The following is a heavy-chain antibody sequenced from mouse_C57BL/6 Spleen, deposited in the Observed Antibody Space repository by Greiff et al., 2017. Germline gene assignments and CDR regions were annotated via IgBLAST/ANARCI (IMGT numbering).Heavy chain of an antibody. V-gene: IGHV1-74*01. D-gene: IGHD3-2*02. CDR1: GYTFTSYW. CDR3: AIDSSGYYAMDC. Sequence: VQLQQPGAELVKPGASVKVSCKASGYTFTSYWLHWVKQRPGQGLAWIGRIHPSDSDTNSNQKFKGKATLTVDKSSSASCMQLSSLSSEDAAVYYGAIDSSGYYAMDCWGQGTSVTVSS. CDR2: IHPSDSDT. J-gene: IGHJ4*01.